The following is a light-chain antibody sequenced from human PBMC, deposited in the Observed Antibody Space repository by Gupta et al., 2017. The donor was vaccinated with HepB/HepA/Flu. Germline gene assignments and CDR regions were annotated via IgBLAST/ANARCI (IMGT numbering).Light chain of an antibody. J-gene: IGKJ5*01. V-gene: IGKV3-11*01. CDR2: DAS. Sequence: EIVLTQSPGPLSLSPGERTTLSCRASQYVNIYLAWYQQKPGQAPRLLIYDASNRATGIPARFSGSGSGTDFTLTISSLEPEDFAVYYCQQRRSWPLTFGQGTRLEIK. CDR1: QYVNIY. CDR3: QQRRSWPLT.